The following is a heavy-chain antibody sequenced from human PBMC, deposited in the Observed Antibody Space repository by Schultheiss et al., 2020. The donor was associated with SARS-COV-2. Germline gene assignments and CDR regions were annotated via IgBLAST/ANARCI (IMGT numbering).Heavy chain of an antibody. D-gene: IGHD4-17*01. Sequence: GGSLRLSCAASGFSVSTYWMHWVRQAQGKGLVWVSRIDPDGSTIDYADAVKGRFAISRDYARNTLYLQMNNLRVEDTAVYYCAKDLYGPEDYWGQGTRVTVSS. CDR3: AKDLYGPEDY. J-gene: IGHJ4*02. CDR1: GFSVSTYW. CDR2: IDPDGSTI. V-gene: IGHV3-74*01.